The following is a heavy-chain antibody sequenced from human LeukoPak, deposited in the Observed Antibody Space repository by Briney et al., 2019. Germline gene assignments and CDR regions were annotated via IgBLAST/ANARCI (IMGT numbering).Heavy chain of an antibody. CDR1: GFTFSSYG. Sequence: GGSLRLSCAASGFTFSSYGMHWVRQAPGKGLEWVAFIRYDGSNKYYADSVKGRFTISRDNSKNTLYLQMNSLRAEDTAVYYCARPHTAMFSAFDYWGQGTLVTVSS. J-gene: IGHJ4*02. CDR2: IRYDGSNK. V-gene: IGHV3-30*02. D-gene: IGHD5-18*01. CDR3: ARPHTAMFSAFDY.